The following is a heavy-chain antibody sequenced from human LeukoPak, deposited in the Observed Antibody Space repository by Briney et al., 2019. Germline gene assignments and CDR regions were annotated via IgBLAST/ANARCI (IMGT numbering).Heavy chain of an antibody. V-gene: IGHV3-21*01. CDR2: ISSSSSYI. J-gene: IGHJ4*02. CDR1: GFTFSSYS. Sequence: GGSLRLSCAASGFTFSSYSMNWVRQAPGKGLEWVSSISSSSSYIYYADSVKGRFTISRDNSKNTLYLQMNSLRAEDTAVYYCAKDGVYYDSSGYIDYWGQGTLVTVSS. CDR3: AKDGVYYDSSGYIDY. D-gene: IGHD3-22*01.